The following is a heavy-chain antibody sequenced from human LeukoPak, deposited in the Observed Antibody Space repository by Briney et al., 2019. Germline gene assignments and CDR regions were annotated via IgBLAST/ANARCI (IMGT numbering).Heavy chain of an antibody. V-gene: IGHV3-21*01. CDR2: ISSSSSYI. J-gene: IGHJ4*02. CDR3: ARDTTVTILFDY. Sequence: VRQAPGKGLEWVSSISSSSSYIYYADSVKGRFTISRDNAKNSLYLQMNSLRAEDTAVYYCARDTTVTILFDYWGQGTLVX. D-gene: IGHD4-17*01.